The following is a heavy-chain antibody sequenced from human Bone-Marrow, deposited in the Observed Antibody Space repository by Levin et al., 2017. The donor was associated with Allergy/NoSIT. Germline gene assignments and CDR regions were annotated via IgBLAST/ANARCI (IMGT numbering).Heavy chain of an antibody. CDR2: ISSSSSTI. V-gene: IGHV3-48*01. D-gene: IGHD2-2*01. CDR3: ARRGDIVVVPAAKTNYGHDAFDI. Sequence: GGSLRLSCAASGFTFSSYSMNWVRQAPGKGLEWVSYISSSSSTIYYADSVKGRFTISRDNAKNSLYLQMNSLRAEDTAVYYCARRGDIVVVPAAKTNYGHDAFDIWGQGTMVTVSS. J-gene: IGHJ3*02. CDR1: GFTFSSYS.